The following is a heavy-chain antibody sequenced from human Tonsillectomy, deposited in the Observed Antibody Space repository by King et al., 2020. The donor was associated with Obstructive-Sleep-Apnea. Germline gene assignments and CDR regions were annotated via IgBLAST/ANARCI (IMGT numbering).Heavy chain of an antibody. CDR1: GHTFTSYY. CDR2: INPSGDST. Sequence: VQLVESGAEVKKPGASVKLSCKGSGHTFTSYYVHWVRQAPGQGLEWMGIINPSGDSTGYAQKFQGRVTMTRDTSTTTVYMELSSLRSEDAAVYYCATTPRGPPDAFDMWGQGTMVTVSP. J-gene: IGHJ3*02. V-gene: IGHV1-46*01. CDR3: ATTPRGPPDAFDM. D-gene: IGHD2-15*01.